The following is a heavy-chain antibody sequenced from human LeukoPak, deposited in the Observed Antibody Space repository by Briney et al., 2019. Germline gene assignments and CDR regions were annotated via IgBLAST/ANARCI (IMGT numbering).Heavy chain of an antibody. V-gene: IGHV1-2*02. J-gene: IGHJ5*02. D-gene: IGHD2-15*01. CDR3: ARDRLRLGYERTNWFDP. Sequence: ASVKVSCKASGYTFTGNYMHWVRHAPGQGLEWMGWINPNSGGKNYAQKFQGRVTMTRDTYITTAYMELSRLRSDDTAVYYCARDRLRLGYERTNWFDPWGQGTLVTVSS. CDR2: INPNSGGK. CDR1: GYTFTGNY.